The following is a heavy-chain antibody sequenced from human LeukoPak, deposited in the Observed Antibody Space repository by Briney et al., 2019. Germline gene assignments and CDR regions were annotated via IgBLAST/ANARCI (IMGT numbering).Heavy chain of an antibody. Sequence: GGSLRLSCAASGFTFSSYGMHWVRQAPGKGLEWVAAIWYDGSNKYYADSVKGRFTISRDNSKNTLCLQMNSLRAEDTAVYYCARDTSGYSGYDSGFDYWGQGTLVTVSS. CDR2: IWYDGSNK. D-gene: IGHD5-12*01. CDR3: ARDTSGYSGYDSGFDY. V-gene: IGHV3-33*01. CDR1: GFTFSSYG. J-gene: IGHJ4*02.